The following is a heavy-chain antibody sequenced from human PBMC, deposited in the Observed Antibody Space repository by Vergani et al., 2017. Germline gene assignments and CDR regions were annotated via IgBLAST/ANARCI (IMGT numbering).Heavy chain of an antibody. J-gene: IGHJ4*02. D-gene: IGHD1-26*01. V-gene: IGHV1-24*01. Sequence: QVQLVQSGAEVQKPGASVKVSCKASGYTFTDYSMHWVRQAPGKGLEWMGGFDPEDGETIYAQKFQGRVTMTEDTSTDTAYMELSSLRSEDTAVYYCATVVWYSGSYPPTDWGQGTLVTVSS. CDR2: FDPEDGET. CDR3: ATVVWYSGSYPPTD. CDR1: GYTFTDYS.